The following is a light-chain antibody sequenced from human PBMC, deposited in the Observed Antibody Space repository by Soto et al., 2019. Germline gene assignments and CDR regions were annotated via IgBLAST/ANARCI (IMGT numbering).Light chain of an antibody. CDR2: GAS. V-gene: IGKV3-20*01. CDR3: QQYGSSRT. CDR1: QSVSSSY. Sequence: EMVLTRSPGARSLSPGERATLYCRASQSVSSSYLAWYQQKPGQAPRLLIYGASSRATGIPDRFSGSGSGTDFTLPISRLEPEDFAVYYYQQYGSSRTFGQGTKVDIK. J-gene: IGKJ1*01.